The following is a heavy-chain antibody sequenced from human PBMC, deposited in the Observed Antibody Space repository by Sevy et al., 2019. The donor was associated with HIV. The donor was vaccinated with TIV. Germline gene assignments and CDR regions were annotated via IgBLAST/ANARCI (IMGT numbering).Heavy chain of an antibody. V-gene: IGHV3-23*01. Sequence: GGSLRLSCAASGFTFSKYSMSWVRQPPGKGLEWVSTLSFGCGEINYADSVKGRFTISRDNSKSSVYLQMNNLRPEATAVYYCARDRVDTKGTYAFDIWGQGTMVTVSS. J-gene: IGHJ3*02. CDR3: ARDRVDTKGTYAFDI. D-gene: IGHD5-18*01. CDR2: LSFGCGEI. CDR1: GFTFSKYS.